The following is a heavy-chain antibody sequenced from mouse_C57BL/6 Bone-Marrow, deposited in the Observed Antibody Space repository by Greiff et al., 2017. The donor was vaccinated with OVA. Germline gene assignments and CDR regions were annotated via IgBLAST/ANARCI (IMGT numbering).Heavy chain of an antibody. D-gene: IGHD1-1*01. CDR1: GYAFTNYL. V-gene: IGHV1-54*01. CDR2: INPGSGGT. J-gene: IGHJ2*01. CDR3: ASRDHYYGSTYYFDY. Sequence: QVQLKQSGAELVRPGTSVKVSCKASGYAFTNYLIAWVKQRPGQGLEWIGVINPGSGGTNYNEKFKGKATLTADKSSSTAYMQLSSLTSEDSAVYFCASRDHYYGSTYYFDYWGQGTTLTVSS.